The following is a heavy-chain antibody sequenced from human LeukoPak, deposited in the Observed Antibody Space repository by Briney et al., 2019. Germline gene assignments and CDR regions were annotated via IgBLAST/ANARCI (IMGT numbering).Heavy chain of an antibody. CDR1: GGSISGHY. V-gene: IGHV4-59*11. D-gene: IGHD2-2*01. CDR2: VYYRGST. CDR3: ARDLPGTSFFDY. J-gene: IGHJ4*02. Sequence: PSETLSLTCTVSGGSISGHYWGWIRQPPGKGLEWIGHVYYRGSTSYNPSLASRVTLSVATSKNQFSLKLTPVTAADTAMYYCARDLPGTSFFDYWGQGTLVTVSS.